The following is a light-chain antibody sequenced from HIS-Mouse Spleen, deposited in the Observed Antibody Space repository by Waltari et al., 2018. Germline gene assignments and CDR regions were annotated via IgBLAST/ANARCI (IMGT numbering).Light chain of an antibody. V-gene: IGLV1-47*01. J-gene: IGLJ3*02. Sequence: QSVLTQPPSASGTPGQRVTISCSGSSSNIGSNYVYWYQQLPGTAPQLLLYRNNPRPSGVPDRCSGSKSGTSASLAISGLRSEDEADYYCAAWDDSLSGPVFGGGTKLTVL. CDR2: RNN. CDR1: SSNIGSNY. CDR3: AAWDDSLSGPV.